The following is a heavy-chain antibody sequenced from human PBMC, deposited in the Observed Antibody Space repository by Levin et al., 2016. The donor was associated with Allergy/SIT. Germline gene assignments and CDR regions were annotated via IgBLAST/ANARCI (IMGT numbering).Heavy chain of an antibody. J-gene: IGHJ4*02. V-gene: IGHV5-51*01. CDR2: IYPGDSDT. D-gene: IGHD2-15*01. CDR3: ARGVVADY. Sequence: VRQMPGKGLEWMGIIYPGDSDTRYSPSFQGQVTISADKSISTAYLQWSSLKASDTAMYYCARGVVADYWGQGTLVTVSS.